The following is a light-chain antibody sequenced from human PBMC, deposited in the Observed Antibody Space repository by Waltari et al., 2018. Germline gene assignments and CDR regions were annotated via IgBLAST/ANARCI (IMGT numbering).Light chain of an antibody. Sequence: SYQLTLPPSLSVSSAQTSSISPSGYKVGDQYPCWYQQKPGQSPVLVIYQDSNRPSGIPERFSGSNSGNTATLTISGTQAMDEADYYCQAWDSSTVVFGGGTKLTVL. J-gene: IGLJ2*01. CDR3: QAWDSSTVV. V-gene: IGLV3-1*01. CDR2: QDS. CDR1: KVGDQY.